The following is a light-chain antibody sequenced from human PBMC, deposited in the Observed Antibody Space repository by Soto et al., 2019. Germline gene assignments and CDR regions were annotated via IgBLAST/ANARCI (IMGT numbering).Light chain of an antibody. J-gene: IGKJ3*01. V-gene: IGKV1D-12*01. CDR3: QQGNSFPFT. CDR2: AAS. CDR1: QDISSW. Sequence: DIQMTQSPSSVSVSVGDRVTITCRASQDISSWLAWYQQRPGKAPKLLIYAASSLQSGVPSRFSGSGSGTDFTLTINSLQPEDFATYYCQQGNSFPFTFGPGTKVGIK.